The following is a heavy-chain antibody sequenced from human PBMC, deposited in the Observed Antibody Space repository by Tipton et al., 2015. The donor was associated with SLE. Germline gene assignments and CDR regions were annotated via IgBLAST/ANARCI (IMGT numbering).Heavy chain of an antibody. CDR2: IYYSGST. V-gene: IGHV4-39*07. D-gene: IGHD1-26*01. CDR3: ASPVGARAY. CDR1: GGSIGSSSYY. J-gene: IGHJ4*02. Sequence: TLSLTCTVSGGSIGSSSYYWGWIRQPPGKGLEWIGSIYYSGSTYYNPSLKSRVTISVDTSKNQFSLKLSSVTAADTAVYYCASPVGARAYWGQGTLVTVSS.